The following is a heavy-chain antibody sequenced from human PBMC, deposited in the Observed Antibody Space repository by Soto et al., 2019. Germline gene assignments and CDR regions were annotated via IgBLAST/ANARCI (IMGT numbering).Heavy chain of an antibody. Sequence: GGSLRLSCAASGFTFSSYWMSWVRQAPGKGLEWVANIKQDGSEKYYVDSVKGRFTISRDNAKNSLYLQMNSLRAEDTAVYYCARVKTEYYYDSSGYYGCYGMDVWGQGTTVIVSS. V-gene: IGHV3-7*05. CDR2: IKQDGSEK. CDR1: GFTFSSYW. CDR3: ARVKTEYYYDSSGYYGCYGMDV. D-gene: IGHD3-22*01. J-gene: IGHJ6*02.